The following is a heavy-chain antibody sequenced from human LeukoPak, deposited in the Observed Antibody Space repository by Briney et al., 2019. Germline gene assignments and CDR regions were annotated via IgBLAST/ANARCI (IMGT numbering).Heavy chain of an antibody. D-gene: IGHD2-15*01. CDR3: ARTGYCSGGSCYNYYGMDV. V-gene: IGHV1-2*02. CDR2: INPNSGGT. J-gene: IGHJ6*02. Sequence: GASVKVSCKASGYTFTGYYIHWVRQAPGQGLEWMGWINPNSGGTNYAQKFQGRVTMTRDTSISTAYMELSRLRSDDTAVYYCARTGYCSGGSCYNYYGMDVWGQGTTVTVSS. CDR1: GYTFTGYY.